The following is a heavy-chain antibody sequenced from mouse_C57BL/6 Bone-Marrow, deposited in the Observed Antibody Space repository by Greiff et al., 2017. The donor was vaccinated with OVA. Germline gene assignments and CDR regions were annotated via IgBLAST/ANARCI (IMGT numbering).Heavy chain of an antibody. D-gene: IGHD1-1*01. V-gene: IGHV5-6*01. Sequence: EVKLMESGGDLVKPGGSLKLSCAASGFTFSSYGMSWVRQTPDKRLEWVATISSGGSYTYYPDSVKGRFTISRDNAKNTLYLQMSSLKSEDTAMYYCARGRYYGSSSLSYAMDYWGQGTSVTVSS. J-gene: IGHJ4*01. CDR1: GFTFSSYG. CDR2: ISSGGSYT. CDR3: ARGRYYGSSSLSYAMDY.